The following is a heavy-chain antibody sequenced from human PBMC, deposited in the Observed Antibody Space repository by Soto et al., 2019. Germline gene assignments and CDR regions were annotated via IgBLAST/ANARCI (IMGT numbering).Heavy chain of an antibody. Sequence: SVKVSCKASGGTFSSYALNWVRQAPGQGLEWMGGIIPIFGTANYAQKFQGRVTITADESTSTAYMELSSLRSEDTAVYYCARGSGGSSYYYYGMDVWGQGTTVTVSS. CDR2: IIPIFGTA. D-gene: IGHD2-15*01. CDR1: GGTFSSYA. J-gene: IGHJ6*02. V-gene: IGHV1-69*13. CDR3: ARGSGGSSYYYYGMDV.